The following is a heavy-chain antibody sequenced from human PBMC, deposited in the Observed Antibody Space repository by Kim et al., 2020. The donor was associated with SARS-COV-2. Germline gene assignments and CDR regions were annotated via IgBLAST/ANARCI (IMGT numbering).Heavy chain of an antibody. CDR2: INAGNGNT. Sequence: ASVNVSCKASGYTFTSYAMHWVRQAPGQRLEWMGWINAGNGNTKYSQKFQGRVTITRDTSASTAYMELSSLRSEDTAVYYCATETDYYYGMDVWGQGTTVTVSS. CDR3: ATETDYYYGMDV. CDR1: GYTFTSYA. V-gene: IGHV1-3*01. J-gene: IGHJ6*02.